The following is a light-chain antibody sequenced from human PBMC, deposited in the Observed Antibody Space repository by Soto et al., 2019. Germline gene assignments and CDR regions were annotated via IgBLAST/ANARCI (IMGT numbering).Light chain of an antibody. CDR2: AAS. CDR3: QKYNSAPF. Sequence: DIQMTQSPSSLSASGGDRVTITCRASQSISTYLNWYQPKPGKAPKLLIYAASSLQSGVPSRLSGSGSGTDFTLTIRSLQPEDVATYYCQKYNSAPFFGGGTNVDIK. J-gene: IGKJ4*01. CDR1: QSISTY. V-gene: IGKV1-39*01.